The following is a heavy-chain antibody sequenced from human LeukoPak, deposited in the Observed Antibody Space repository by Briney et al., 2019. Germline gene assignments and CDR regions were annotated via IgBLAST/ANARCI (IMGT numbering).Heavy chain of an antibody. D-gene: IGHD5-12*01. Sequence: PSETLSLTCTVSGGSISSGGYSWSWIRQPPGKGLEWIGYIYHSGSTYYNPSLKSRVTISVDRSKNQFSLKLSSVTAADTAVYYCARGRVATMPFDYWGQGTLVTVSS. J-gene: IGHJ4*02. CDR3: ARGRVATMPFDY. V-gene: IGHV4-30-2*01. CDR2: IYHSGST. CDR1: GGSISSGGYS.